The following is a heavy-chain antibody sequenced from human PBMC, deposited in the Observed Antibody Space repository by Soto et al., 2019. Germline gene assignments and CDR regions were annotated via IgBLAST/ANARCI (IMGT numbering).Heavy chain of an antibody. D-gene: IGHD3-10*01. CDR2: ISGSGGTS. J-gene: IGHJ3*01. CDR1: GFTFSSYA. CDR3: AKPAYYYGSGSYYNVGAFDV. V-gene: IGHV3-23*01. Sequence: EVQLLESGGGLVQPGGSLRLSCAASGFTFSSYAMSWVRQAPGKGLEWVLTISGSGGTSYYADSVKGRFTISRDNSKNTLYLQMNSLRAEDPAVYYCAKPAYYYGSGSYYNVGAFDVWGQGTMVTVSS.